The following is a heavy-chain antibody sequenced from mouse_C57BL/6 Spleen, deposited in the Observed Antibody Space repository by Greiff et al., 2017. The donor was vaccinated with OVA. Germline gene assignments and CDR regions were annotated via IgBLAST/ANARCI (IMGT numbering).Heavy chain of an antibody. CDR1: GYTFTSYW. V-gene: IGHV1-50*01. Sequence: QVQLQQPGAELVKPGASVKLSCKASGYTFTSYWMQWVKQRPGQGLEWIGEIDPSDSYTNYNQKFQGKATMTADTSSNTAYLQLSSLTSEDTAVYYCTSYYGSSYFDYWGQGTTLTVSS. CDR2: IDPSDSYT. CDR3: TSYYGSSYFDY. J-gene: IGHJ2*01. D-gene: IGHD1-1*01.